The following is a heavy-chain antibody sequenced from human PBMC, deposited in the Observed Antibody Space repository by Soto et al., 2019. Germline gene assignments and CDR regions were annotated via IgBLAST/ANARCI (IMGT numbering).Heavy chain of an antibody. CDR2: MNPNSGNT. V-gene: IGHV1-8*01. J-gene: IGHJ6*02. Sequence: ASVKVSCKASGYTFTSYDINWVRQATGQGLEWMGWMNPNSGNTGYAQKFQGRVTMTRNTSISTAYMELSSLRSEDTAVYYCARGPYGSGSYYPSYYYYYGMDVWGQGTTVTV. D-gene: IGHD3-10*01. CDR3: ARGPYGSGSYYPSYYYYYGMDV. CDR1: GYTFTSYD.